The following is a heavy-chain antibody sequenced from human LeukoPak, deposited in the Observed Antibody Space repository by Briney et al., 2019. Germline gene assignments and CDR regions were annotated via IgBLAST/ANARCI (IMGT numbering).Heavy chain of an antibody. CDR3: AFGGGTTGLFDY. CDR1: GFTFSSHN. CDR2: VSSSSSIT. J-gene: IGHJ4*02. Sequence: GGSLRLSCAASGFTFSSHNMSWVRQAPGKGLEWFSYVSSSSSITYYADSVKGRFTISRDNAKNSLYLQMNSLRVEDTAVYYCAFGGGTTGLFDYWGQGTLVTVSS. V-gene: IGHV3-48*04. D-gene: IGHD1-1*01.